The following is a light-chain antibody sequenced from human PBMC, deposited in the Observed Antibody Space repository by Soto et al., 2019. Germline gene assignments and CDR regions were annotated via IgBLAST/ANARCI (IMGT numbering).Light chain of an antibody. V-gene: IGKV3D-20*02. CDR2: AAS. J-gene: IGKJ5*01. CDR1: QSISGSY. CDR3: QQRSNWPPIT. Sequence: ENVLTQSPGTLSLSPGERATLSCRASQSISGSYLAWYQQKPGQAPRLLIYAASSRATGIPDRFSGSGSGTDFTLTIDNLEPEDFAIYYCQQRSNWPPITFGQGTRLEIK.